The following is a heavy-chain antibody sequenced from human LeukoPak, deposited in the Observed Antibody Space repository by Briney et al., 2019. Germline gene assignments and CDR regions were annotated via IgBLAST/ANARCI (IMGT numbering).Heavy chain of an antibody. J-gene: IGHJ4*02. CDR2: INHSGST. CDR1: GGSFNGYY. V-gene: IGHV4-34*01. Sequence: PSETLSLTCAVYGGSFNGYYWIWIRQPPGKGLEWIGEINHSGSTNYNPSLKSRVAIAVDTFKSQFSLKLSSVTAADTAVYYCASAQSLTGWKFDYWGQGTLVTVSS. D-gene: IGHD1-14*01. CDR3: ASAQSLTGWKFDY.